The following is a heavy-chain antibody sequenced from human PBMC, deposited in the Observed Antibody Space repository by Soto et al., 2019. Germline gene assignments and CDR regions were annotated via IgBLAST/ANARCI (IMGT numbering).Heavy chain of an antibody. J-gene: IGHJ4*02. CDR3: AKVDGYCSSTSCDADY. CDR1: GFTFSSYA. V-gene: IGHV3-23*01. Sequence: PGGSLRLSCAASGFTFSSYAMSWVRQAPGKGLEWVSAISGSGGSTYYADSVKGRFTISRDNSKNTLYLQMNSLRAEDTAVYYCAKVDGYCSSTSCDADYWRQGTLATVSS. D-gene: IGHD2-2*03. CDR2: ISGSGGST.